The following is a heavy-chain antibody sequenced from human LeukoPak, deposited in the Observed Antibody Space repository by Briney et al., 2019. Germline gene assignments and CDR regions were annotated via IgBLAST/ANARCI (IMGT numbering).Heavy chain of an antibody. Sequence: ASVKVSCKASGGTFSSYTISWVRQAPGQGLEWMGRIIPILGIANYAQKFQGRVTITADQSTSTAYMELSSLRSEDTAVYYCASDIVVVQAARSKPLDYWGQGTLVTVSS. D-gene: IGHD2-2*01. CDR2: IIPILGIA. J-gene: IGHJ4*02. CDR1: GGTFSSYT. V-gene: IGHV1-69*02. CDR3: ASDIVVVQAARSKPLDY.